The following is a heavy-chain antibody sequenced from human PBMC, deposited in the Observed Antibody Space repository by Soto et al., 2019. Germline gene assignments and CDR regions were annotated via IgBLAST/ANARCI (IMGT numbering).Heavy chain of an antibody. Sequence: NPSETLSLTCTVSGGSISSGDYYWSWIRQPPGKGLEWIGYIYYSGSTYYNPSLKSRVTISVDTSKNQFSLKLSSVTAADTAVYYCAREDRIAVAGTGGRGYYYYGMDVWGQGTTVTVSS. CDR3: AREDRIAVAGTGGRGYYYYGMDV. J-gene: IGHJ6*02. CDR1: GGSISSGDYY. V-gene: IGHV4-30-4*01. D-gene: IGHD6-19*01. CDR2: IYYSGST.